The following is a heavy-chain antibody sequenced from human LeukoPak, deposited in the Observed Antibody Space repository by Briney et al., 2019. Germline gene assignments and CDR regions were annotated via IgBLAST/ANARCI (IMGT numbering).Heavy chain of an antibody. V-gene: IGHV1-46*01. Sequence: ASVKASCKASGYTFTSYYMHWVRQAPGQGLEWMGIINPSGGSTSYAQKFQCRVTMTRDMSTRTVYTALSSLRSEDTAVYYCARDRHLLYYGSGSYYFDYWGQGTLVTVSS. CDR3: ARDRHLLYYGSGSYYFDY. D-gene: IGHD3-10*01. CDR1: GYTFTSYY. CDR2: INPSGGST. J-gene: IGHJ4*02.